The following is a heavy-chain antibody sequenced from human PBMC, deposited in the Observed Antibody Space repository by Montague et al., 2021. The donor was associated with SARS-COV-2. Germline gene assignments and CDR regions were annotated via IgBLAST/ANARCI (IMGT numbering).Heavy chain of an antibody. V-gene: IGHV3-23*03. Sequence: SLRLSCAASGFTFSTLAMSWVRQAPGKGLKWVSFIHGGESGTYYADSMKGRFTISRDNSKNTLYLQMNSLKAEDTAVYYCVKVSPTTYYFDFWGQGTLVTVSS. CDR2: IHGGESGT. D-gene: IGHD5-12*01. CDR1: GFTFSTLA. J-gene: IGHJ4*02. CDR3: VKVSPTTYYFDF.